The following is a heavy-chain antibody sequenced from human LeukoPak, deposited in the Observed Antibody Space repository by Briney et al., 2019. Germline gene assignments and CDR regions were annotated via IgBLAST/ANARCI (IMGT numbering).Heavy chain of an antibody. Sequence: GGSLRLSCAASGFTFSSYAMHWVRQAPGKGLEYVSAISSNGGSTYYADSVKGRFTISRDNSKNTLYLQMGSLRAEDMAAYYCARESTVTHSFDYRGQGTLVTVSS. CDR1: GFTFSSYA. J-gene: IGHJ4*02. V-gene: IGHV3-64*02. D-gene: IGHD4-17*01. CDR2: ISSNGGST. CDR3: ARESTVTHSFDY.